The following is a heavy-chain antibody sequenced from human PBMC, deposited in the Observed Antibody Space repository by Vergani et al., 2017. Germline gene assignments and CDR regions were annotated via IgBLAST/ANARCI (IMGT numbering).Heavy chain of an antibody. CDR3: ARESNGGATSQWGYYYYMDV. J-gene: IGHJ6*03. V-gene: IGHV6-1*01. D-gene: IGHD1-26*01. CDR1: GDSVSSNSAA. CDR2: TYYRSRWYN. Sequence: QVQLQQSGPGLVKPSQTLSLTCAISGDSVSSNSAAWNWIRQSPSRGLEWLGRTYYRSRWYNDYAVSVKSRITINPDTSKNQFSLQLNSVTLEDTAVYYCARESNGGATSQWGYYYYMDVWGKGTTVTVSS.